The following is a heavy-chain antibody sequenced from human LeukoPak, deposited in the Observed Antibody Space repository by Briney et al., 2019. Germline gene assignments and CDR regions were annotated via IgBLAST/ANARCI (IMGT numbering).Heavy chain of an antibody. CDR1: GYTFTGYY. Sequence: ASVKVSCKASGYTFTGYYMHWVRQAPGQGLDWIGWINPNSGGTNYAQKFQGRVTMTRDTSISTAYMELSRLRSDDTAVYYCARESHHCSSTSCYRTYYGMDVWGQGTTVTVSS. CDR3: ARESHHCSSTSCYRTYYGMDV. D-gene: IGHD2-2*02. CDR2: INPNSGGT. V-gene: IGHV1-2*02. J-gene: IGHJ6*02.